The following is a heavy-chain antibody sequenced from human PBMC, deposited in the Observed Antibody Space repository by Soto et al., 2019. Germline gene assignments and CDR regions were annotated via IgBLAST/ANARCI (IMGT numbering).Heavy chain of an antibody. CDR2: IYYRGNA. D-gene: IGHD3-9*01. Sequence: QLQLQESGPGLVKPSETLSLTCSVSDDSINSDKYYWGWIRQPPGKGLGWIGSIYYRGNAYYNPSLQTRVTISLDNSKSQFSLKLNSVTAADSAVSFCARLEGLATISYYFDFWGPGALVTVSS. CDR3: ARLEGLATISYYFDF. V-gene: IGHV4-39*01. J-gene: IGHJ4*02. CDR1: DDSINSDKYY.